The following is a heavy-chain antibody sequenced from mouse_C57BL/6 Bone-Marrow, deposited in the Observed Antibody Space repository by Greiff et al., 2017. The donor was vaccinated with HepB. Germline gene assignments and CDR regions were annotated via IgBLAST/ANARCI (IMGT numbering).Heavy chain of an antibody. CDR3: ATGTVGATGTYYFDD. Sequence: EVQLQQSGAELVRPGASVKLSCTASGFNIKDDYMHWVKQRPEQGLEWIGWIDPENGDTEYASKFQGKATITADTSSNTAYLQLSSLTSEDTAVYYCATGTVGATGTYYFDDWGQGTTLTVSS. CDR2: IDPENGDT. V-gene: IGHV14-4*01. CDR1: GFNIKDDY. J-gene: IGHJ2*01. D-gene: IGHD1-1*01.